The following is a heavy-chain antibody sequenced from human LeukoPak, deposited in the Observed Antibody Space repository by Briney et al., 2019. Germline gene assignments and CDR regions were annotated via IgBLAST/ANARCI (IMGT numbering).Heavy chain of an antibody. CDR1: GGTFSSYA. CDR3: ARGGVVTATQYYFDY. D-gene: IGHD2-21*02. Sequence: RASVKVSCKASGGTFSSYAISWVRQAPGQGLEWMGRIIPILGIANYAQKFQGRVTITADKSTSTAYMELSSLRSEDTAVYYCARGGVVTATQYYFDYWGQGTLVSVSS. J-gene: IGHJ4*02. CDR2: IIPILGIA. V-gene: IGHV1-69*04.